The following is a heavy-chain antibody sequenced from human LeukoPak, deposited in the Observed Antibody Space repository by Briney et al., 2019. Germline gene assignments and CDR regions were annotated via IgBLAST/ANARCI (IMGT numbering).Heavy chain of an antibody. CDR1: GYTLTELS. CDR3: AGGQGYSSSWYQNWFDP. CDR2: FDPEDGET. Sequence: GASVKVSCKVSGYTLTELSMHWVRQAPGKGLEWMGGFDPEDGETIYAQKFQGRVTMTEDTSTDTAYMELSSLRSEDTAVYYRAGGQGYSSSWYQNWFDPWGQGTLVTVSS. J-gene: IGHJ5*02. D-gene: IGHD6-13*01. V-gene: IGHV1-24*01.